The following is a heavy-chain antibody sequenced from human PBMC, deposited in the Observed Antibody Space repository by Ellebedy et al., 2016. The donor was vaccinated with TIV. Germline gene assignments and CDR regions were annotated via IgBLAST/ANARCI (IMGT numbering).Heavy chain of an antibody. J-gene: IGHJ4*02. CDR1: GYTFTGYY. D-gene: IGHD3-9*01. CDR2: INPNSGGT. Sequence: AASVKVSCKASGYTFTGYYMHWVRQAPGQGLEWMGWINPNSGGTHYTQKFQDWVTMTRDTSVNTAYMELSRLKSDDTAVYYCARDYDFLTGLNYFDHWGQGTLVTVSS. V-gene: IGHV1-2*04. CDR3: ARDYDFLTGLNYFDH.